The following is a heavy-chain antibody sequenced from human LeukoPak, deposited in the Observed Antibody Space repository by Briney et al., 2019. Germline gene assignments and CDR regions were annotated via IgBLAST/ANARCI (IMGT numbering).Heavy chain of an antibody. D-gene: IGHD1-26*01. V-gene: IGHV3-66*02. CDR2: IYSGGST. CDR1: GFTVSSNY. J-gene: IGHJ4*02. Sequence: HTGGSLRLSCAASGFTVSSNYMSWVRQAPGKGLEWVSVIYSGGSTYYADSVKGRFTISRDNSKNTLYLQMNSLGAEDTAVYFCARRQVGATVDYWGQGTLVTVSS. CDR3: ARRQVGATVDY.